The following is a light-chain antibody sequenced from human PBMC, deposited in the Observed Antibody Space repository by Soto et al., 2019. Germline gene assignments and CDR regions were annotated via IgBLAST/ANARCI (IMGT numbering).Light chain of an antibody. CDR2: AAS. CDR3: QQLNSYPRN. Sequence: DVQLTQSPSFLSASIGDRVTITCRTSQGVGSDLAWFQQKPGKAPKLLIYAASTLQSGVPSRFSGSGSGTEFTLTISSLQPEDFATYYCQQLNSYPRNFGPGTKVDIK. J-gene: IGKJ3*01. CDR1: QGVGSD. V-gene: IGKV1-9*01.